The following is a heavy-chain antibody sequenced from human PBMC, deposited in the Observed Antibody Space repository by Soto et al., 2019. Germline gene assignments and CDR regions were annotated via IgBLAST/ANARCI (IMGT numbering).Heavy chain of an antibody. D-gene: IGHD3-22*01. CDR2: IYYSVST. CDR1: EGSISSYY. J-gene: IGHJ3*02. V-gene: IGHV4-59*12. CDR3: ARDRTYFTMIVVVPGDAFDI. Sequence: SETLSLRYTVSEGSISSYYGSWIRQTRGKGLEWIGYIYYSVSTNYNPSLKSRVTISVDTSKNQFSLKLSSVTAADTAVYYCARDRTYFTMIVVVPGDAFDIWGQGTMVTVSS.